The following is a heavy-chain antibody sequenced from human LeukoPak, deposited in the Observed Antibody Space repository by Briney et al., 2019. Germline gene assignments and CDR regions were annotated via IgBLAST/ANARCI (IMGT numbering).Heavy chain of an antibody. CDR3: ARVIAAAGRSPFDY. CDR1: GGSFSGYY. V-gene: IGHV4-34*01. CDR2: INHSGST. Sequence: PSETLSLTCAVYGGSFSGYYWSWIRQPPGKGLEWIGEINHSGSTNYNPSLKSRVTISVDTSKNQFSLKLSSVTAADTAVYYCARVIAAAGRSPFDYWGQGTLVTVFS. J-gene: IGHJ4*02. D-gene: IGHD6-13*01.